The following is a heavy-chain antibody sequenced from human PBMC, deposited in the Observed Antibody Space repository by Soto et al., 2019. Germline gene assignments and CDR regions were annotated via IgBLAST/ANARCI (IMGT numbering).Heavy chain of an antibody. J-gene: IGHJ4*02. CDR1: GFTFSSFA. CDR2: ISGSAGST. D-gene: IGHD6-6*01. Sequence: EVQLLESGGGFVQPGGSVRLSCATSGFTFSSFAMTWVRQAPGKGLECVSAISGSAGSTYYADSVKGRFTISRDNSKNTLYMQMNSLRAEDTAIYYCAKVKYPYSSSLNFDYWGQGTLVTVSS. CDR3: AKVKYPYSSSLNFDY. V-gene: IGHV3-23*01.